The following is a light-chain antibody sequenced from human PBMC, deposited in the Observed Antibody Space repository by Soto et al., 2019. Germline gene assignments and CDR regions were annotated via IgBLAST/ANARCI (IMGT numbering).Light chain of an antibody. J-gene: IGLJ1*01. CDR2: RNN. CDR3: AAWDASLSGYV. Sequence: QSVLTQPPSASGTPGQRVTISCSGSSSNIGSNYVYWYQQLPGTAPKLLIYRNNQRPSGVTDRFSGSKSGTSASLAISGLRSEDEADYYCAAWDASLSGYVFGTGTKVTVL. CDR1: SSNIGSNY. V-gene: IGLV1-47*01.